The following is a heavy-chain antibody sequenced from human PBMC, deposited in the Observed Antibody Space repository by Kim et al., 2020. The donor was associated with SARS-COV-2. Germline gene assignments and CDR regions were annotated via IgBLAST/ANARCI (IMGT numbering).Heavy chain of an antibody. CDR2: IDPSDSYT. J-gene: IGHJ6*02. D-gene: IGHD2-2*01. CDR3: ARLFTFPSPKYLVPAAHTIYYYYGMDV. Sequence: GESLKISCKGSGYSFTSYWISWVRQMPGKGLEWMGRIDPSDSYTNYSPSFQGHVTISADKSISTAYLQWSSLKASDTAMYYCARLFTFPSPKYLVPAAHTIYYYYGMDVWGQGTTVTVSS. CDR1: GYSFTSYW. V-gene: IGHV5-10-1*01.